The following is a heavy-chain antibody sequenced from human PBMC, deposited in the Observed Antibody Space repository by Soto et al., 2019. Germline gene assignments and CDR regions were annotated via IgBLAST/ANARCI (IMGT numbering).Heavy chain of an antibody. CDR3: ARHGSIGARIHYFHP. CDR1: GYNFDSFW. V-gene: IGHV5-51*01. CDR2: IYPGDSDT. Sequence: PGGSLKIYCQGSGYNFDSFWIAWVRQMPGKGLEWIGIIYPGDSDTRYSPSFRGQVTISADKSISTAYLQWSSLTASDSAIYYCARHGSIGARIHYFHPWGQGTQVTVSS. D-gene: IGHD6-6*01. J-gene: IGHJ5*02.